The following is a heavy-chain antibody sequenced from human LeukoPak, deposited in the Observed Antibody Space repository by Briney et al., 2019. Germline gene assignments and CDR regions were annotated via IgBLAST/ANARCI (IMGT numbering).Heavy chain of an antibody. D-gene: IGHD2-2*01. CDR3: ARDSSNCSSTSCYLRNWFDP. V-gene: IGHV1-69*13. CDR2: IIPIFGTA. J-gene: IGHJ5*02. Sequence: SVKVSCKASGGTFSSYAISWVRQAPGQGLEWMGGIIPIFGTANYAQKFQGRVTITADESTSTAYMELSSLRSEDTAVYYCARDSSNCSSTSCYLRNWFDPWGQGALVTVSS. CDR1: GGTFSSYA.